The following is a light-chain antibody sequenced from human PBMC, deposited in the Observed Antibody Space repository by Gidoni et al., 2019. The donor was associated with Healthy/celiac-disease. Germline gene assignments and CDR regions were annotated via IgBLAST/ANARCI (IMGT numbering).Light chain of an antibody. CDR1: SLRSYY. Sequence: SSELTQDTAVSVALGQTVRITCHGDSLRSYYASWYQQTPGPAPVLVIYGKNNRPSGFPDRFSGSSSGNTASLTITGAQAEDEADYYCNSRDSSGNHLVFGGGTKLTVL. V-gene: IGLV3-19*01. J-gene: IGLJ3*02. CDR2: GKN. CDR3: NSRDSSGNHLV.